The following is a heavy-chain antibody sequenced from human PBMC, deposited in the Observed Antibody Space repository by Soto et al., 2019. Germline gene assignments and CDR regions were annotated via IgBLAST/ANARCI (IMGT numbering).Heavy chain of an antibody. CDR2: ISPNSGNT. CDR3: ARGNEVFDFDF. D-gene: IGHD3-3*01. V-gene: IGHV1-2*02. J-gene: IGHJ5*01. CDR1: GYTFTGYF. Sequence: GASVKVSCKASGYTFTGYFVHWVRQAPGQGPEWMGWISPNSGNTNYAQKFQDRVTMTSDTSITTAFMELNRLTSDDTAVYYCARGNEVFDFDFWGRGTLVTVSS.